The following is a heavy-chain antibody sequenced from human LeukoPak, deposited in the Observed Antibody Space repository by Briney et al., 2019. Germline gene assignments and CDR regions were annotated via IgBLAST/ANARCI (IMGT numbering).Heavy chain of an antibody. D-gene: IGHD2-21*02. CDR2: IYYSGST. J-gene: IGHJ4*02. V-gene: IGHV4-59*01. CDR3: ARAVCGGDCYPDY. CDR1: GGSISSYY. Sequence: PSETLSLTCTVSGGSISSYYWSWIRQPPGKGLEWIGYIYYSGSTNYNPSLKSRVTISVDTSKNQFSLKLSSVTAADTAVYYCARAVCGGDCYPDYWGQGTLVTVSS.